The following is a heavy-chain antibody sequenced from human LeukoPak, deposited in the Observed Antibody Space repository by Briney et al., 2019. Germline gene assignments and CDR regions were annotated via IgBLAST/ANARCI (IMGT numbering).Heavy chain of an antibody. CDR2: INPRGGSI. CDR1: GYTFTRHY. D-gene: IGHD6-19*01. Sequence: ASVKDSCKAPGYTFTRHYTQSVRQAPGQGLEWMGIINPRGGSISYAQKFQGTVTLTRDPSTRHVYMALSSLRSEDTAVYYRARERGVAVAGEGVDPWGQGTLVTVSS. V-gene: IGHV1-46*01. CDR3: ARERGVAVAGEGVDP. J-gene: IGHJ5*02.